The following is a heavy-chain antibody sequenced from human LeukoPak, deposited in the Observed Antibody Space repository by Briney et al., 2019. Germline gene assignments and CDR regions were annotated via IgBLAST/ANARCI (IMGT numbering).Heavy chain of an antibody. J-gene: IGHJ5*02. CDR1: GGSISSYY. D-gene: IGHD3-10*01. Sequence: SSEALPLTCTVSGGSISSYYWSWVRQPPGKGLEWIGYIYYSGSTNYNPSLKSRVTISVDTSKNQFSLKLSSVTAADTAVYYRARDVHYGSGSYYKDSNWFDPWGQGTLVTVSS. V-gene: IGHV4-59*01. CDR3: ARDVHYGSGSYYKDSNWFDP. CDR2: IYYSGST.